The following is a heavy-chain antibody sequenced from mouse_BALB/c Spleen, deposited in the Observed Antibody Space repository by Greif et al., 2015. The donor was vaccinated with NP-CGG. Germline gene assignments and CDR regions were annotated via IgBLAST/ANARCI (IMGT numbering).Heavy chain of an antibody. J-gene: IGHJ3*01. CDR1: GYAFTNYL. CDR3: AREGEYGSAY. CDR2: INPGSGGT. D-gene: IGHD2-13*01. V-gene: IGHV1-54*01. Sequence: VQLQQSGAELVRPGTSVKVSCEASGYAFTNYLIEWVKQRPGQGLEWIGVINPGSGGTNYNEKFKGKATLTADKSSSSAYMQLSSLTTDVSAVYFCAREGEYGSAYWGQGTLVTVSA.